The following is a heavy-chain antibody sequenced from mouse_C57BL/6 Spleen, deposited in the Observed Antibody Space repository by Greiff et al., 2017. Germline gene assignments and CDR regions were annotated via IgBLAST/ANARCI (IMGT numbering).Heavy chain of an antibody. J-gene: IGHJ4*01. CDR3: ARDYGKGDAMDY. Sequence: EVQLVESGGGLVKPGGSLKLSCAASGFTFSAYGMHWVRQAPEKGLEWVAYISSGSSTIYYADTVKGRFTISRDNAKNTLFLQMTSLRSEDAAMYYCARDYGKGDAMDYWGQGTSVTVSS. CDR1: GFTFSAYG. V-gene: IGHV5-17*01. CDR2: ISSGSSTI. D-gene: IGHD2-1*01.